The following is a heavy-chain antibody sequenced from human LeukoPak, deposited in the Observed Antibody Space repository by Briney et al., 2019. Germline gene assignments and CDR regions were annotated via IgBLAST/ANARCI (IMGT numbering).Heavy chain of an antibody. V-gene: IGHV1-69*04. CDR2: ITPILGIA. Sequence: SVKVSCKASGGTFSSYAISWVRQAPGQGLEWMGRITPILGIANYAQKFQGRVTITADKSTSTAYMELSSLRSEDTAVYYCAGATMVRGVIVRWFDPWGQGTLVTVSS. CDR3: AGATMVRGVIVRWFDP. CDR1: GGTFSSYA. J-gene: IGHJ5*02. D-gene: IGHD3-10*01.